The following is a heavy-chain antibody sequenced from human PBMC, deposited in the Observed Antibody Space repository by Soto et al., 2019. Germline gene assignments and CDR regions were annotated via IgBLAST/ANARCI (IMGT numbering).Heavy chain of an antibody. CDR1: GGTFSSYA. Sequence: SVKVSCKASGGTFSSYAISWVRQAPGQGLEWMGGIIPTFGTANYAQKFQGRVTIAADESTSTAYMELSSLRSEDTAVYYCARGLGDSMIVVEFKVTPRWNWFDPWG. J-gene: IGHJ5*02. D-gene: IGHD3-22*01. CDR3: ARGLGDSMIVVEFKVTPRWNWFDP. CDR2: IIPTFGTA. V-gene: IGHV1-69*13.